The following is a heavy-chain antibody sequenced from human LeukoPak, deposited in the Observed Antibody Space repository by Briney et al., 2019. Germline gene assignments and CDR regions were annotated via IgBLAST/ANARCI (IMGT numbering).Heavy chain of an antibody. Sequence: GGPLRLSCAASGFTFSIYAMSWVRQAPGKGLDWVSGASGSAGSTHYADSVKGRFTISRDNSKNTLYLQMDSLRAEDTAVYYCAKQKVGTGGFFFDYWGQGALVTVSS. D-gene: IGHD7-27*01. CDR3: AKQKVGTGGFFFDY. V-gene: IGHV3-23*01. J-gene: IGHJ4*02. CDR2: ASGSAGST. CDR1: GFTFSIYA.